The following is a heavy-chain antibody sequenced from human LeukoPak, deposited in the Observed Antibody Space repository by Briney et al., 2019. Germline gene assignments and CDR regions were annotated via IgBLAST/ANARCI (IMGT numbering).Heavy chain of an antibody. CDR2: TYYASKWYN. J-gene: IGHJ6*03. Sequence: SQTLSLTCAISGDSVSSNSATWNWIRQSPSRGLERLGRTYYASKWYNDYAVSVKSRIAINPHTSKNQFSLQLNSVTPEDTAVYYCARKIVGADYMDVWGKGTTVTVSS. CDR3: ARKIVGADYMDV. D-gene: IGHD1-26*01. V-gene: IGHV6-1*01. CDR1: GDSVSSNSAT.